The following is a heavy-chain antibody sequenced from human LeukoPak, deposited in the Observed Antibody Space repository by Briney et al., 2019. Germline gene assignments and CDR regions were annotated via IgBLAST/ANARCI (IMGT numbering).Heavy chain of an antibody. CDR1: GFTFSNYA. D-gene: IGHD2-21*01. J-gene: IGHJ4*02. V-gene: IGHV3-23*01. CDR3: AKGCGASSCFRFDF. Sequence: GGSLRLSCAASGFTFSNYAMSWVRQAPGKGLEWASTISNTGGSTYYADSVKGRFTISRDNSKNTLCLQMNSLRAEDTAVFYCAKGCGASSCFRFDFRGQGILVTVSS. CDR2: ISNTGGST.